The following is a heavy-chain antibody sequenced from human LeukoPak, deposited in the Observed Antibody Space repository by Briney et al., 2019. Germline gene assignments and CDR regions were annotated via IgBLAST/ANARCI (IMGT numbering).Heavy chain of an antibody. D-gene: IGHD3/OR15-3a*01. J-gene: IGHJ4*02. V-gene: IGHV4-59*01. CDR2: IYYSGST. Sequence: SETLSLTCTVSGGSISSYYWSWIRQPPGKGLEWIGYIYYSGSTNYNPSLKSRVTISVDTSKNQFSLKLSSVTAADTAVYYCARVVDAVIGYWGQGTLVTVSS. CDR1: GGSISSYY. CDR3: ARVVDAVIGY.